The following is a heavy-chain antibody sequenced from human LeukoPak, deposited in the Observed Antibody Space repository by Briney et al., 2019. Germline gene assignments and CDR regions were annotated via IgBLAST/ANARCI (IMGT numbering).Heavy chain of an antibody. CDR1: GGSISSYY. Sequence: SETLSLTCTVSGGSISSYYWSWIRQPAGKGLEWIGRIYTSGSTNYNPSLKSRVTMSVDTSKNQFSLKLSSVTAADTAVYYCARELYSSSWDPRGYFDYWGQGTLVTVSS. CDR2: IYTSGST. J-gene: IGHJ4*02. D-gene: IGHD6-13*01. V-gene: IGHV4-4*07. CDR3: ARELYSSSWDPRGYFDY.